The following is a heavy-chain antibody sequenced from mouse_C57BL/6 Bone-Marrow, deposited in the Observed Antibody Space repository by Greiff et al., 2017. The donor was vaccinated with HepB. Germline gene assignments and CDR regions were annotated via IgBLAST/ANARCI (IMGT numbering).Heavy chain of an antibody. V-gene: IGHV2-2*01. Sequence: VKVIESGPGLVQPSQSLSITCTVSGFSLTSYGVHWVRQSPGKGLEWLGVIWSGGSTDYNAAFISRLSISKDNSKSQVFFKMNSLQADDTAIYYCATMITERYFDYWGQGTTLTVSS. J-gene: IGHJ2*01. CDR2: IWSGGST. CDR1: GFSLTSYG. CDR3: ATMITERYFDY. D-gene: IGHD2-4*01.